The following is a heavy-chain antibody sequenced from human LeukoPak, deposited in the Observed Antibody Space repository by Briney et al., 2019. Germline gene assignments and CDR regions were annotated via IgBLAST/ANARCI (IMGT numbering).Heavy chain of an antibody. D-gene: IGHD1-26*01. J-gene: IGHJ4*02. Sequence: PGGSLRLSCAASGFTFDDYGMSWVRQAPGKGLGWVSGINWNGGSTGYADSVMGRFTTSRDNAKNSLYVQVNSLRAEDTALYYCARDIRLSGSYLFDYWGQGTLVTVSS. V-gene: IGHV3-20*04. CDR1: GFTFDDYG. CDR2: INWNGGST. CDR3: ARDIRLSGSYLFDY.